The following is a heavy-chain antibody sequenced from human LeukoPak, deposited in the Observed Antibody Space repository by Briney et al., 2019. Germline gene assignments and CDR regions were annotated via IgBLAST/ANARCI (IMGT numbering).Heavy chain of an antibody. CDR3: ARGDSSSWAKYFDY. D-gene: IGHD6-13*01. Sequence: SETLSLTCAVYGGSFSGYYWSWIRQPPGKGLEWIGEINHSGSTNYNPSLKSRVTISVDRSKNQFSLKLSSVTAADTAVYYCARGDSSSWAKYFDYWGQGTLVTVSS. CDR1: GGSFSGYY. CDR2: INHSGST. V-gene: IGHV4-34*01. J-gene: IGHJ4*02.